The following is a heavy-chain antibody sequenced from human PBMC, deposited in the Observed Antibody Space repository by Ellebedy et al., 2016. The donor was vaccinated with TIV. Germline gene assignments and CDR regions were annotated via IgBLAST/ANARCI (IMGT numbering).Heavy chain of an antibody. CDR3: ARGPPRDGRAANWYFEL. Sequence: MPSETLSLTCTVSGDSISSSGFYWGWIRQPPGKGLEWIASIYYSGTTYYNPSLKSRVTISVDTSENQFSLRLTSVIAADAAVYYCARGPPRDGRAANWYFELWGRGTHVTVSS. D-gene: IGHD2-21*02. J-gene: IGHJ2*01. CDR2: IYYSGTT. CDR1: GDSISSSGFY. V-gene: IGHV4-39*07.